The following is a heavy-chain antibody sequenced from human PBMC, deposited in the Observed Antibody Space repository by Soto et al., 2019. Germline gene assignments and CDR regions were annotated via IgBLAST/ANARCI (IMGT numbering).Heavy chain of an antibody. CDR2: INPNSGNI. CDR1: GNTSTSYD. Sequence: XSVKVSCKASGNTSTSYDINWVRQATGHGLEWMGWINPNSGNIGYAQKFQGRVTMTRDTAIRTAYMEVSRLRSDDTAVYYCARGRASGSYYLLDYWGQGTLVTVSS. J-gene: IGHJ4*02. D-gene: IGHD3-10*01. CDR3: ARGRASGSYYLLDY. V-gene: IGHV1-8*01.